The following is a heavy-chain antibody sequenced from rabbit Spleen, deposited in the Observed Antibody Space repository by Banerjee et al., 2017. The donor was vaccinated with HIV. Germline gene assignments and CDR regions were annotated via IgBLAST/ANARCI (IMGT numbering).Heavy chain of an antibody. J-gene: IGHJ6*01. CDR2: IYGGGSGST. V-gene: IGHV1S45*01. Sequence: QEQLEESGGDLVKPEGSLTLTCTASGFSFGSNYYMCWVRQAPGEGLECIVCIYGGGSGSTAYASWAKGRFTVSKTSSTTVTLQLNSLTAADTATYFCARGSATMTLVITGYYLSLWGQGTLVTVS. CDR1: GFSFGSNYY. D-gene: IGHD2-1*01. CDR3: ARGSATMTLVITGYYLSL.